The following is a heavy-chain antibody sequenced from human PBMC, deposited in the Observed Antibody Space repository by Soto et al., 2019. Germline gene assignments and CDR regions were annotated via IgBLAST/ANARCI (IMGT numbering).Heavy chain of an antibody. CDR3: ARRSSSWYFDY. CDR2: ISGRDGST. D-gene: IGHD6-13*01. J-gene: IGHJ4*02. CDR1: GFTFSSYA. Sequence: EVQLLESGGGLVQPGGSLRLSCAASGFTFSSYAMNWVRQAPGKGLEWVSVISGRDGSTYYADSVKGRFTISRDNSKNTLNLQMNSLRAEDPAVYYCARRSSSWYFDYWGQGTLVTVSS. V-gene: IGHV3-23*01.